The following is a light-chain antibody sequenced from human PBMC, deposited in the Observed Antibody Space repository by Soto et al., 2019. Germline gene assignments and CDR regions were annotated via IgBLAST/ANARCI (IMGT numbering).Light chain of an antibody. CDR1: QSISSY. Sequence: DIQITQSPSSLSASVGDRVTISCRAIQSISSYLNWYPQKPGKAPKILIYAASSLQSGVPSMFSGSGSGTEFTLTISSLQPEDVETDYCQQVNVYTSTFGGGTKVDI. V-gene: IGKV1-39*01. CDR2: AAS. CDR3: QQVNVYTST. J-gene: IGKJ4*01.